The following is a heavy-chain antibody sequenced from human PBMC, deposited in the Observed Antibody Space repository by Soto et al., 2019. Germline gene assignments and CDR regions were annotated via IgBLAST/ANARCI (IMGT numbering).Heavy chain of an antibody. D-gene: IGHD7-27*01. Sequence: QITLKESGPTLVKPTQTLTLTCTFSGFSLSTSGVGVGWIRQPPGKALEWLALIYWDDDKRYSPSLKSRLTITKETSNNQVVLTMTNMDPVDTATYYCAHSLIPNWGSRGAFDYWGQGTLVTVSS. CDR2: IYWDDDK. V-gene: IGHV2-5*02. CDR1: GFSLSTSGVG. CDR3: AHSLIPNWGSRGAFDY. J-gene: IGHJ4*02.